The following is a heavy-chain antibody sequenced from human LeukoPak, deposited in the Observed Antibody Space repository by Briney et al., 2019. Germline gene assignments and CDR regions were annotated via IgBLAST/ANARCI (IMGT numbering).Heavy chain of an antibody. J-gene: IGHJ3*02. CDR1: GFTFGISW. V-gene: IGHV3-7*01. CDR2: IKEDGSKK. CDR3: ARDRGYKAFEI. D-gene: IGHD5-18*01. Sequence: HPGGSLRLSCAASGFTFGISWMTWVRQAPGKGLEWVADIKEDGSKKFHVDSVKGRFTISRDNAKNSLYLQMNSLKVEDTAIYYCARDRGYKAFEIWGQGTMVTVSS.